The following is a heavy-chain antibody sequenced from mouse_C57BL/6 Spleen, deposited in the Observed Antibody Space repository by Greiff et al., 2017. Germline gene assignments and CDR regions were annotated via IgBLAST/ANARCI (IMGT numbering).Heavy chain of an antibody. Sequence: VKLQQPGAELVRPGSSVKLSCKASGYTFTSYWMHWVKQRPIQGLEWIGNIDPSDSETHYNQKFKDKATLTVDKSSSTAYMQLSSLTSEDSAVYYCARSDSGDYWGQGTTLTVSS. CDR2: IDPSDSET. CDR1: GYTFTSYW. D-gene: IGHD3-1*01. CDR3: ARSDSGDY. J-gene: IGHJ2*01. V-gene: IGHV1-52*01.